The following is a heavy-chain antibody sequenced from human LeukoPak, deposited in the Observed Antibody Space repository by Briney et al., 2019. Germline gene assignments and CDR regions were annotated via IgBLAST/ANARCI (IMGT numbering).Heavy chain of an antibody. CDR2: ITSSGSTI. V-gene: IGHV3-11*01. J-gene: IGHJ4*02. CDR3: ARHIEAATALHY. Sequence: GGSLRLSCAASGFTFSDYYMSWIRQAPGKGLEWISYITSSGSTIYYTDSVKGRFTVSRDNAKNSLYLQMNSLRAEDTAVYFCARHIEAATALHYWGQGTLVTVSS. D-gene: IGHD2-21*01. CDR1: GFTFSDYY.